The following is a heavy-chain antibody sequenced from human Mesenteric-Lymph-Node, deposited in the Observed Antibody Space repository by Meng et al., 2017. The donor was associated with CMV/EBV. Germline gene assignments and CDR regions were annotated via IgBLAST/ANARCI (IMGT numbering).Heavy chain of an antibody. Sequence: GESLKISCAASGFTFSSYSMNWVRPAPGEGLEWVSSISSSSSYIYYADSVKGRFTISRDNAKNSLYLQMNSLRAEDTAVYYCARARASSGWHYDFDYWGQGTLVTVSS. CDR1: GFTFSSYS. J-gene: IGHJ4*02. D-gene: IGHD6-19*01. CDR2: ISSSSSYI. CDR3: ARARASSGWHYDFDY. V-gene: IGHV3-21*01.